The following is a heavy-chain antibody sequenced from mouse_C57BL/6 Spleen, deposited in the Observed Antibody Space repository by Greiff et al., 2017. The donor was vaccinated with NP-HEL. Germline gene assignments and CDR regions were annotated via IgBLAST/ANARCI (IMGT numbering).Heavy chain of an antibody. J-gene: IGHJ2*01. V-gene: IGHV5-4*01. CDR3: ARDTTMVRNYFDY. CDR2: ISDGGSYT. D-gene: IGHD2-2*01. CDR1: GFTFSSYA. Sequence: EVMLVESGGGLVKPGGSLKLSCAASGFTFSSYAMSWVRQTPEKRLEWVATISDGGSYTYYPDNVKGRFTISRDNAKNNLYLQMSHLKSEDTAMYYCARDTTMVRNYFDYWGQGTTLTVSS.